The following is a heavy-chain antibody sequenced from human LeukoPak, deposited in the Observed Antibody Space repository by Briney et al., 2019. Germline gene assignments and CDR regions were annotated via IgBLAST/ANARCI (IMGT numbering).Heavy chain of an antibody. J-gene: IGHJ6*03. V-gene: IGHV4-59*11. CDR3: GRDALVGYFSYYYMDV. D-gene: IGHD2-15*01. Sequence: SETLSLTCTVSGGSISSHYWTWVRQSPVKGLEWIGDISNSGSTSYNPSLKSRVTISIDTSKNQFSLKLSSVTAADTAVYYCGRDALVGYFSYYYMDVWGKGTTVTVSS. CDR2: ISNSGST. CDR1: GGSISSHY.